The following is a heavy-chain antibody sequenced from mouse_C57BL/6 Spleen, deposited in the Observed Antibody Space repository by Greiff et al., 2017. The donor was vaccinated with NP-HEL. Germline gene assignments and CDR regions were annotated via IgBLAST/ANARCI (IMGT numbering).Heavy chain of an antibody. CDR1: GYTFTSYW. CDR3: AGRWFAY. J-gene: IGHJ3*01. CDR2: IHPSDSDT. D-gene: IGHD3-3*01. Sequence: QVQLQQPGAELVKPGASVKVSCKASGYTFTSYWMHWVKQRPGQGLEWIGRIHPSDSDTNYNQKFKVKATLTVDKSSSTAYIQLTSLTSDDSAVSDWAGRWFAYWGQGTLVTVSA. V-gene: IGHV1-74*01.